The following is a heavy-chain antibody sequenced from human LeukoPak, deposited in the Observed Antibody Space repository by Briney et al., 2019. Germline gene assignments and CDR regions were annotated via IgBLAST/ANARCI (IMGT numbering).Heavy chain of an antibody. CDR2: IYTNGSP. Sequence: SETLSLTCTVSGASLSSDYWSWIRQPAGKGLEWIGRIYTNGSPNYNPSLKSRVTMSVDTSKNQFSLKLSSVTAADTAVYYCARRGYSYGSWGQGTLVTVSS. CDR3: ARRGYSYGS. CDR1: GASLSSDY. D-gene: IGHD5-18*01. J-gene: IGHJ5*02. V-gene: IGHV4-4*07.